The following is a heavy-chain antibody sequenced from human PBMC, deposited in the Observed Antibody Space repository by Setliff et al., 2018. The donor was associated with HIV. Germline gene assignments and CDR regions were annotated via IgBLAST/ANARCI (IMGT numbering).Heavy chain of an antibody. CDR3: STDNGPSYSMDI. Sequence: GESLRLSCVASGFTFNNAWMNWVRRAPGKGLEWLGRIKKSSDGGKTDDASPVKGRFTISRDDSKNTLYLQMNSLNTEDTGVYFCSTDNGPSYSMDIWGQGTTVTVSS. J-gene: IGHJ6*02. CDR2: IKKSSDGGKT. D-gene: IGHD2-21*01. CDR1: GFTFNNAW. V-gene: IGHV3-15*01.